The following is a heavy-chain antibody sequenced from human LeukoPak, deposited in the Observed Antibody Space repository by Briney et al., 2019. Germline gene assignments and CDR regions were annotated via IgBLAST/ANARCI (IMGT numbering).Heavy chain of an antibody. V-gene: IGHV3-7*01. CDR1: GFTFSSSW. J-gene: IGHJ4*02. D-gene: IGHD2-8*01. Sequence: GGSLRLSCAASGFTFSSSWMSWVRQAPGKGLEWVANIKQDGSEKYYVDSVKGRFTISRDNANNSLYVQMNSLRPEDTAVYYCARNGYWGQGTLVTVSS. CDR2: IKQDGSEK. CDR3: ARNGY.